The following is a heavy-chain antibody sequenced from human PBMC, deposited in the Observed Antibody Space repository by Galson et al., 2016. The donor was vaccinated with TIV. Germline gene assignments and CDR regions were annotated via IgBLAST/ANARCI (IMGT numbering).Heavy chain of an antibody. Sequence: LSLTCAVSGVSISSSDWWSWVRQPPGKGLEWIGEIHQSGTTNCNPSLKSRVTLSVDKSKKQFSLKVRSVTAADTAVYYCARGFVSGTPVLDFYGLDVWGQGTTATVSS. CDR1: GVSISSSDW. J-gene: IGHJ6*02. V-gene: IGHV4-4*02. CDR2: IHQSGTT. D-gene: IGHD1-7*01. CDR3: ARGFVSGTPVLDFYGLDV.